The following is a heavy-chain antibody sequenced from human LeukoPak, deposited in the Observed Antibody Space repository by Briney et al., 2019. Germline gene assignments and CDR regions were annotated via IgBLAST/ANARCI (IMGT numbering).Heavy chain of an antibody. CDR2: IYISGST. Sequence: SETLSLTCTVSGGSISSGSYYWSWIRQPAGKGLEWIGRIYISGSTNYNPSLKSRVTISVDTSKNQFSLKLSSVTAADTAVYYCARNSCSGGSCYENRGYFDYWGQGTLVTVSS. V-gene: IGHV4-61*02. D-gene: IGHD2-15*01. J-gene: IGHJ4*02. CDR1: GGSISSGSYY. CDR3: ARNSCSGGSCYENRGYFDY.